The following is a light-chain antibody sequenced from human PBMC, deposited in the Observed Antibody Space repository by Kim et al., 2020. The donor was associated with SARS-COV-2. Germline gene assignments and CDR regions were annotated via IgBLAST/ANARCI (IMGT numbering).Light chain of an antibody. CDR2: EDK. Sequence: NFMLTQPHSVSESPGKTVTISCTRSSGNIASNYVQWYQQRPGSAPTTVIYEDKQRPSGVPDRFSGSIDSSSNSASLTISGLKTEDEADYYCQSYHTSSLIVGGGTQLTVL. J-gene: IGLJ2*01. CDR1: SGNIASNY. V-gene: IGLV6-57*04. CDR3: QSYHTSSLI.